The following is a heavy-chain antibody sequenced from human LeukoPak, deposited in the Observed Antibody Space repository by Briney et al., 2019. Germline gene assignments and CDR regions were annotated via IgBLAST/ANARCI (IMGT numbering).Heavy chain of an antibody. CDR2: ISGSGDST. Sequence: GGSLRLSCAASGYTFSSYAMSWVRQAPGKGLEWVSGISGSGDSTYYADSVKGRFTISRDNSKNTLYLQMNSLRAEDTAVYYCAKDQRPLFSGYSSSWSFDYWGQGTLVTVSS. CDR1: GYTFSSYA. V-gene: IGHV3-23*01. J-gene: IGHJ4*02. CDR3: AKDQRPLFSGYSSSWSFDY. D-gene: IGHD6-13*01.